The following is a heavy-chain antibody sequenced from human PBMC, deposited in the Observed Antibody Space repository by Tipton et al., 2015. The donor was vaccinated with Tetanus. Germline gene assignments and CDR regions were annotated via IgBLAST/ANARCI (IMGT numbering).Heavy chain of an antibody. CDR1: GYSFTHYW. D-gene: IGHD3-10*01. J-gene: IGHJ4*02. CDR3: ARHVFGSGSYPYFDY. CDR2: IYPTDSDA. V-gene: IGHV5-51*01. Sequence: VQLVQSGAEMRKPGESLKISCKGSGYSFTHYWIGWVRQTPGRGLEWMAMIYPTDSDARYSPSFQGQVTISADKSTSTAYLQWNSLKASDTAMYYCARHVFGSGSYPYFDYWGQGALVTVSS.